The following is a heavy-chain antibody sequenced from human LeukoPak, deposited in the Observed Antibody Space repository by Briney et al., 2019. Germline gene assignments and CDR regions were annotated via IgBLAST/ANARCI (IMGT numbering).Heavy chain of an antibody. CDR2: VFYNGAT. Sequence: SETLSLTCIVSGGSISSSIYYWAWVRQPPGKGLEWIGTVFYNGATQYSPSLRSRVTISIDTSTNQFSLKLSSVTAADTAVYYCARDELDYYDSSGYYYNWFDPWGQGTLVTVSS. V-gene: IGHV4-39*07. J-gene: IGHJ5*02. CDR1: GGSISSSIYY. D-gene: IGHD3-22*01. CDR3: ARDELDYYDSSGYYYNWFDP.